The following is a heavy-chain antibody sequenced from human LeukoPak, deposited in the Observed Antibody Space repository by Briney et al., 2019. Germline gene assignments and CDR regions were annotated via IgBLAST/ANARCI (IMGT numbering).Heavy chain of an antibody. CDR2: IYYSGST. V-gene: IGHV4-59*05. Sequence: SETLSLTCTVSGGSISSYYWSWIRQPPGKGLEWIGSIYYSGSTYYNPSLKSRVTISVDTSKNQFSLKLSSVTAADTAVYYCATTYGMGAFDIWGQGTMVTVSS. J-gene: IGHJ3*02. CDR3: ATTYGMGAFDI. CDR1: GGSISSYY. D-gene: IGHD1-1*01.